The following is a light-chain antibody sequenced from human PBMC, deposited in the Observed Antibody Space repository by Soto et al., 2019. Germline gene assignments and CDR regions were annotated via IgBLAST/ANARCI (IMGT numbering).Light chain of an antibody. J-gene: IGKJ4*01. Sequence: EIVLTQSPGTLSVSPGESATLSCRASQSIAGTSLAWFQQKRGQAPRLLIFSVSIRPPGIPDSFSGSGSGTDFTLTICKLEPEDLEVYFCQGYGRSPPATFGDGTKVEI. CDR1: QSIAGTS. CDR3: QGYGRSPPAT. V-gene: IGKV3-20*01. CDR2: SVS.